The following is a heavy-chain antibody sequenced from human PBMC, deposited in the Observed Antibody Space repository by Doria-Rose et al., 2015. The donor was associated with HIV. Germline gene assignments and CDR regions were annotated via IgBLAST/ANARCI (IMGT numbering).Heavy chain of an antibody. CDR1: GVSLSSPGMG. Sequence: QVTLKEPGPVLVIPTETLTLTCTVSGVSLSSPGMGVSWIRQPPGKALEWLANSFSDDERSYKTSLKSRLTISRGTSKSQVVLTMTDMDPVDTATYYCARIKSSRWYHKYYFDFWGQGTLVIVSA. V-gene: IGHV2-26*01. J-gene: IGHJ4*02. CDR2: SFSDDER. CDR3: ARIKSSRWYHKYYFDF. D-gene: IGHD6-13*01.